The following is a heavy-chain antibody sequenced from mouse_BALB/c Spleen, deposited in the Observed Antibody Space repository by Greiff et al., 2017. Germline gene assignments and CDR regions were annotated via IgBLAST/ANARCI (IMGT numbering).Heavy chain of an antibody. D-gene: IGHD1-1*01. Sequence: DVQLVESGGGLVQPGGSLKLSCAASGFTFSSYGMSWVRQNPDKRLELVATINSNGGSTYYPDSVKGRFTISRDNAKNTLYLQMSSLKSEDTAMYYCAREGILRAFYYAMDYWGQGTSVTVSS. J-gene: IGHJ4*01. CDR2: INSNGGST. V-gene: IGHV5-6-3*01. CDR3: AREGILRAFYYAMDY. CDR1: GFTFSSYG.